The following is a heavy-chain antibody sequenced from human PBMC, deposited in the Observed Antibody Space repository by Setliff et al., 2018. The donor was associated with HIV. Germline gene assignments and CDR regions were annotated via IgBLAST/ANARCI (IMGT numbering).Heavy chain of an antibody. D-gene: IGHD3-10*01. V-gene: IGHV1-3*01. CDR1: GGTFSSYA. CDR3: ARGVIRGVISQGGLDY. CDR2: INAGNGNT. Sequence: VKVSCKASGGTFSSYAISWVRQTPGQGLEWMGWINAGNGNTKFSQKFQGRVAITRDTSASTAYMELSSLRSEDSAVYYCARGVIRGVISQGGLDYWGPGTLVTVSS. J-gene: IGHJ4*02.